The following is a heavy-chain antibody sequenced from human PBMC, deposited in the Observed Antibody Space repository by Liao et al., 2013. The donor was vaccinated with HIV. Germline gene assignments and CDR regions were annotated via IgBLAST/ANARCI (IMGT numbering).Heavy chain of an antibody. CDR2: IYTGMSTTGTT. Sequence: QVRLQESGPGLVKPSQTLSLTCTVSGDLIRRDNYYWTWIRQPAGKGLEWIGHIYTGMSTTGTTNYNPSLKSRLTMSVDSSNNRFSLNLYAVTAADTAVYYCARSVDYGANTDWCFDLWAVAPWSLSPQ. J-gene: IGHJ2*01. CDR3: ARSVDYGANTDWCFDL. V-gene: IGHV4-61*02. D-gene: IGHD4-23*01. CDR1: GDLIRRDNYY.